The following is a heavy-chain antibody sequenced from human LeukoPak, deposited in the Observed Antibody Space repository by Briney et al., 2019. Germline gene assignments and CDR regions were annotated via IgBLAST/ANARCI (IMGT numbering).Heavy chain of an antibody. D-gene: IGHD5-18*01. Sequence: SETLSLTCTVSGVSGGSINSHYWSWIRQPPGKELEWIGYIFYSGSTNYNPSLNSRVTISIDTSKNQFSLRLSSVTAADTAVYYCARQKDTYGQFDSWGQGTLVTVSS. CDR3: ARQKDTYGQFDS. CDR2: IFYSGST. CDR1: GGSINSHY. J-gene: IGHJ4*02. V-gene: IGHV4-59*11.